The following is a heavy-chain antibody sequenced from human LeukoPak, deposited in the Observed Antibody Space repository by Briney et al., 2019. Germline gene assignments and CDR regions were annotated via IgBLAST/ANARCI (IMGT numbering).Heavy chain of an antibody. D-gene: IGHD3-10*01. J-gene: IGHJ6*04. Sequence: SETLSLTCAVYGGSFSGYYWSWIRQPPGKGLEWIGEINHSGSTNYNPSLKSRVTISVDTSKNQFSLRLSSVTAADTAVYYCARSLRLVRGAHNGMDVWGKGTTVTVSS. CDR1: GGSFSGYY. V-gene: IGHV4-34*01. CDR2: INHSGST. CDR3: ARSLRLVRGAHNGMDV.